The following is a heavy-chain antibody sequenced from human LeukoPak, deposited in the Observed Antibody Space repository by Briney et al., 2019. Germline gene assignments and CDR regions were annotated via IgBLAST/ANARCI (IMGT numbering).Heavy chain of an antibody. V-gene: IGHV1-46*01. CDR2: INPSGGST. CDR3: ARGGPAGDLIVVAPTNNAFDI. J-gene: IGHJ3*02. D-gene: IGHD2-2*01. CDR1: GRTFSNYY. Sequence: GASVKVSCKASGRTFSNYYMLWVRQAPGQGLEWMGIINPSGGSTSYAQKFQGRVTMTRDTSTSTVYMELSSLRSEDTAVYYCARGGPAGDLIVVAPTNNAFDIWGQGTMVTVSS.